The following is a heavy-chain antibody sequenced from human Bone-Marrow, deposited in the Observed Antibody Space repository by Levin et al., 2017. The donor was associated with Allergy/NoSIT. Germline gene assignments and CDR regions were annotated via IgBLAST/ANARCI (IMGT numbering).Heavy chain of an antibody. J-gene: IGHJ6*02. CDR1: GFTFSSYA. Sequence: GGSLRLSCAASGFTFSSYAMSWVRQAPGKGLEWVSAISGSGGSTYYADSVKGRFTISRDNSKNTLYLQMNSLRAEDTAVYYCAKASYDSSGYFPRNYYYYGMDVWGQGTTVTVSS. V-gene: IGHV3-23*01. CDR3: AKASYDSSGYFPRNYYYYGMDV. D-gene: IGHD3-22*01. CDR2: ISGSGGST.